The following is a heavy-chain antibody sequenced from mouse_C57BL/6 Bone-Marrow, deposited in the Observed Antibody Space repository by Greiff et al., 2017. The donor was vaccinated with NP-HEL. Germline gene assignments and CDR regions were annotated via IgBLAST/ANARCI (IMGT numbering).Heavy chain of an antibody. D-gene: IGHD2-2*01. CDR3: ARRRLRYAMDY. J-gene: IGHJ4*01. V-gene: IGHV1-69*01. CDR2: LDPSDSYT. CDR1: GYTFTSYW. Sequence: VQLQQPGAELVMPGASVKLSCKASGYTFTSYWMHWVKQRPGQGLEWIGELDPSDSYTNYNQKFKGKSTLTVDKSSSTAYMQLSSLTSEDSAVYYCARRRLRYAMDYWGQGTSVTVSS.